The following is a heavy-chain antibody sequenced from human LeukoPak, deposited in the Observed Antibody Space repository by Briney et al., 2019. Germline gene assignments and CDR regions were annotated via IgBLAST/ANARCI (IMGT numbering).Heavy chain of an antibody. CDR3: ARNGRGAAMVRRFDY. D-gene: IGHD5-18*01. V-gene: IGHV4-34*01. CDR1: GGSFSGYY. CDR2: INHSGST. J-gene: IGHJ4*02. Sequence: SETPSLTCAVYGGSFSGYYCSWIRQPPGKGLEWIGEINHSGSTNHNPSLKSRVTISVDTSKNQFSLKLSSVTAADTAVYYCARNGRGAAMVRRFDYWGQGTLVTVSS.